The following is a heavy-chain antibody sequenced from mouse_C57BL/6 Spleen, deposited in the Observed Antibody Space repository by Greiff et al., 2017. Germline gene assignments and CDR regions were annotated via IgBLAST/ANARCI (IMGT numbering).Heavy chain of an antibody. CDR3: ARSSITTVVEYYFDY. CDR2: IYPRSGNT. Sequence: QVQLKQSGAELARPGASVKLSCKASGYTFTSYGISWVKQRTGQGLEWIGEIYPRSGNTYYNEKFKGKATLTADKSSSTAYMELRSLTSEDSAVYFCARSSITTVVEYYFDYWGQGTTLTVSS. D-gene: IGHD1-1*01. J-gene: IGHJ2*01. V-gene: IGHV1-81*01. CDR1: GYTFTSYG.